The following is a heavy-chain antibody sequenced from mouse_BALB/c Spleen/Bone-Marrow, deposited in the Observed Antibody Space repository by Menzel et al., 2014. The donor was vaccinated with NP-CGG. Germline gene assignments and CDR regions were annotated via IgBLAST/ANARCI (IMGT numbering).Heavy chain of an antibody. J-gene: IGHJ4*01. D-gene: IGHD1-1*02. Sequence: VQLQESGPGLVSPSQSLSITCTVSGFSLTGYGLNWVRQPPGKGLVWLGMIWGDGSTDYNSALKSRLSISKDNSKSXVFLKMNSLQTDDTARYYCAIYGHYAMDYWGQGTSVTVSS. CDR2: IWGDGST. V-gene: IGHV2-6-7*01. CDR3: AIYGHYAMDY. CDR1: GFSLTGYG.